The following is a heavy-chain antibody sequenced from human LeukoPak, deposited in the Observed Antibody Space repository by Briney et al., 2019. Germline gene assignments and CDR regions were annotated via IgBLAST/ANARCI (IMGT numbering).Heavy chain of an antibody. Sequence: GGSLRLSCAASGFTFSDYYMSWIRQAPGKGLEWVGRIKSKTDGGTTDYAAPVKGRFTISRDDSKNTLYLQMNSLKTEDTAVYYCTTGRAAAGTLDYWGQGTLVTVSS. CDR2: IKSKTDGGTT. CDR1: GFTFSDYY. V-gene: IGHV3-15*01. J-gene: IGHJ4*02. CDR3: TTGRAAAGTLDY. D-gene: IGHD6-13*01.